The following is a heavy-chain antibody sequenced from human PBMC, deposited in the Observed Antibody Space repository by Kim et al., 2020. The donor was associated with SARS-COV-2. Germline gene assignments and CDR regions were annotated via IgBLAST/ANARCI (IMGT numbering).Heavy chain of an antibody. CDR2: ISYDGSNK. CDR3: AKSSYDYSNYVVGY. J-gene: IGHJ4*02. D-gene: IGHD4-4*01. Sequence: GGSLRLSCAASGFTFSSYGMHWVRQAPGKGLEWVAVISYDGSNKYYADSVKGRFTISRDNSKNTLYLQMNSLRAEDTAVYYCAKSSYDYSNYVVGYWGQGTLVTVSS. V-gene: IGHV3-30*18. CDR1: GFTFSSYG.